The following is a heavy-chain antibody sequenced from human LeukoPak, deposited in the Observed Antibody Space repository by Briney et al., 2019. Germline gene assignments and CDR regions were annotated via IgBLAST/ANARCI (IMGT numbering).Heavy chain of an antibody. Sequence: SETLSLACAVYGASFSSYYWSWIRQPPGKGLEWIGEINHSGSTNYNPSPKSRVTISVDTSKNQFSLKLSSVTAADTAVYYCARLYSTGPFDYWGQGTLVTVSS. V-gene: IGHV4-34*01. D-gene: IGHD6-25*01. CDR2: INHSGST. CDR1: GASFSSYY. J-gene: IGHJ4*02. CDR3: ARLYSTGPFDY.